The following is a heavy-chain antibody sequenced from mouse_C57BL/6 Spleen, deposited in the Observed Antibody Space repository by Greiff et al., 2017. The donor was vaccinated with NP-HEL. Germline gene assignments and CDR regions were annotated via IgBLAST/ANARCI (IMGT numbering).Heavy chain of an antibody. J-gene: IGHJ2*01. D-gene: IGHD2-1*01. CDR2: IYPGDGDT. CDR1: GYAFSSYW. CDR3: ARGVSTKVYFDY. V-gene: IGHV1-80*01. Sequence: QVQLQQSGAELVKPGASVKISCKASGYAFSSYWMNWVKQRPGKGLEWIGQIYPGDGDTNYNGKFKGKATLTADKSSSTAYMQLSSLTSEDSAVYYCARGVSTKVYFDYWGQGTTLIVSS.